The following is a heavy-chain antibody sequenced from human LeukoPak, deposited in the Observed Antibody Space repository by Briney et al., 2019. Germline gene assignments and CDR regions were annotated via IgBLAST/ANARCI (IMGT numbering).Heavy chain of an antibody. CDR2: ISAHNVNT. CDR1: GYTFTSYG. Sequence: ASVRVSCKASGYTFTSYGISWVRQAPGQGRVWMGWISAHNVNTNYAQKLQGRVTMTTDTSTSTAYMELRSLRSDDSAVYYCPRDPVRWAAAARSFDYWGQGTLVSVSS. CDR3: PRDPVRWAAAARSFDY. J-gene: IGHJ4*02. D-gene: IGHD6-13*01. V-gene: IGHV1-18*01.